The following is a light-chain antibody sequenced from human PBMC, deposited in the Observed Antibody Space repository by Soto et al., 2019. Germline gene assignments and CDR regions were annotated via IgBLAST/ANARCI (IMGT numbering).Light chain of an antibody. V-gene: IGKV1-5*01. J-gene: IGKJ1*01. CDR1: QSISSW. CDR2: DAS. CDR3: QQYNFYWT. Sequence: DIQMTQSPSTLSASVGDRVTITCRASQSISSWLAWYQQKPGNAPNLLIYDASRLESGVPSRFSGSGSGTEFPLTISSLQPDDFATYYCQQYNFYWTFGQGTKVEMK.